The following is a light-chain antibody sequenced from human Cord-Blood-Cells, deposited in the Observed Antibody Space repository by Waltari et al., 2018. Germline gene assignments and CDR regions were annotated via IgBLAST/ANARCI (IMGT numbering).Light chain of an antibody. CDR2: EGS. CDR3: CSYAGSSTSYV. Sequence: QSALTQPASVSGSPGQSITISCTGTSSDVGSYNLLSWYQQHPGKAPKLMIDEGSKRPSGVSNRFSGSKSGHTASLTISGLQAEDEADYYCCSYAGSSTSYVFGTGTKVTVL. CDR1: SSDVGSYNL. V-gene: IGLV2-23*01. J-gene: IGLJ1*01.